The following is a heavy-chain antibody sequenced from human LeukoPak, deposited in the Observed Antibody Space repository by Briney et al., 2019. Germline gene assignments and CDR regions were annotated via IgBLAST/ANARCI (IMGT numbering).Heavy chain of an antibody. CDR2: ISYNGINT. D-gene: IGHD4-23*01. J-gene: IGHJ4*02. Sequence: GGSLRLSCAASGFPFNSYALNWVRQAPGKGLEWVAVISYNGINTYYADSVKGRFTISRDNAKNTLYLQMNSLRVEDTAVYYCARGRPHGNDYWGQGTLVTVSS. V-gene: IGHV3-30-3*01. CDR3: ARGRPHGNDY. CDR1: GFPFNSYA.